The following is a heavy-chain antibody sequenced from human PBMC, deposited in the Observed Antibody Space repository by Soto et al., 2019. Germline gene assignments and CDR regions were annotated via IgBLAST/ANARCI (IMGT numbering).Heavy chain of an antibody. J-gene: IGHJ4*02. Sequence: QVQLQESGPGLVKPSETLSLTCTVSGGSVSSGNYYWSWIRQPPGEGLEWIGYFYYTGSINYNPSPKSRVTISIDASKNQFSLRLSSVTAADTAVYYCARSMLFSDGSNYSPFDYWGQGTLVTVSS. CDR2: FYYTGSI. V-gene: IGHV4-61*01. CDR3: ARSMLFSDGSNYSPFDY. D-gene: IGHD3-22*01. CDR1: GGSVSSGNYY.